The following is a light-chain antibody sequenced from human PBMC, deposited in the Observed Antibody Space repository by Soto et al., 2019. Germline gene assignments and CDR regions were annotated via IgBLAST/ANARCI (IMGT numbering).Light chain of an antibody. CDR1: QSVLHTSNNKNY. CDR2: WAS. Sequence: DIVMTQSPDSLAVSLGERATINCKSSQSVLHTSNNKNYLAWYQQNPGQPPKLLIYWASTRGSGVPDRFSGSGSGTDSTLTITNLQAEDVAVYYCQQYYSTPITFGQGTRLEIK. V-gene: IGKV4-1*01. J-gene: IGKJ5*01. CDR3: QQYYSTPIT.